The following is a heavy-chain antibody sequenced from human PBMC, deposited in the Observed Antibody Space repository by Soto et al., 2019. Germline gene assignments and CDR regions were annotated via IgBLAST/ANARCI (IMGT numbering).Heavy chain of an antibody. V-gene: IGHV3-7*01. CDR2: IKGDGSVV. D-gene: IGHD3-9*01. CDR1: LFTFSLHW. CDR3: ARDPVAKPGCDAFDI. Sequence: SLRLSWASSLFTFSLHWMTLVRHFPVKGLEFVANIKGDGSVVFYLDSVRGRFTISRDNAKNSLFLQMNRLRVEDTAVYYCARDPVAKPGCDAFDIWGQGTMVTVSS. J-gene: IGHJ3*02.